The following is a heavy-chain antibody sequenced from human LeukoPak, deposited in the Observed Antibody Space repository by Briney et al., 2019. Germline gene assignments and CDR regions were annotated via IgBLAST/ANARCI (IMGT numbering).Heavy chain of an antibody. Sequence: PGGSLRLSCAASGFTFSSYAMSWVRQAPGKGLEWVSAISGSGGSTYYADSVKVRFTISRDNSKNTLYLQMNSLRAEDTAVYYCAKDLQWLVLGYFQHWGQGTLVTVSS. CDR3: AKDLQWLVLGYFQH. CDR1: GFTFSSYA. J-gene: IGHJ1*01. D-gene: IGHD6-19*01. CDR2: ISGSGGST. V-gene: IGHV3-23*01.